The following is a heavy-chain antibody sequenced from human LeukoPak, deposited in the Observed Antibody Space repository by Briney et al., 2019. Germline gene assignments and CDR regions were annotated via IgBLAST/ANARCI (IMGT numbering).Heavy chain of an antibody. V-gene: IGHV3-30*04. CDR2: ISYDGSNK. J-gene: IGHJ3*02. CDR1: GFTFSSYA. D-gene: IGHD3-16*02. Sequence: PGGSLRLSCAASGFTFSSYAMHWVRQAPGKGLEWVAVISYDGSNKYYADSVKGRFTISRDNSKNTLYLQMNSLRAEDTAVYYCAKVTITFGGVIANDAFDIWGQGTMVTVSS. CDR3: AKVTITFGGVIANDAFDI.